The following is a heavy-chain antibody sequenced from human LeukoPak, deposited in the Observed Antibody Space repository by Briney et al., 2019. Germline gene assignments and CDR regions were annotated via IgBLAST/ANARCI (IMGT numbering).Heavy chain of an antibody. CDR1: GFTVSSNY. CDR2: IYSGGST. V-gene: IGHV3-53*01. CDR3: ARTRVGATRAVYFDY. D-gene: IGHD1-26*01. J-gene: IGHJ4*02. Sequence: GGSLRLSCAASGFTVSSNYMSWVRQAPGKGLEWVSVIYSGGSTYYADSVKGRFAISRDNSKNTLYLQMNSLRAEDTAVYYCARTRVGATRAVYFDYWGQGTLVTVSS.